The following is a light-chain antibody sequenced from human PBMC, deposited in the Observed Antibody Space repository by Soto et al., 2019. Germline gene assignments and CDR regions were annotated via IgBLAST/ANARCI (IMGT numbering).Light chain of an antibody. CDR1: ALPKQY. Sequence: SYELTQPPSVSVYPGQTARITCSGDALPKQYAYWYQQKPGQAPVLVIYKDSERPSGIPERFSGSSSGTTVTLTISGVQAEDEADYYCQSADSSGTRIFGGGTKLTVL. CDR2: KDS. J-gene: IGLJ2*01. CDR3: QSADSSGTRI. V-gene: IGLV3-25*03.